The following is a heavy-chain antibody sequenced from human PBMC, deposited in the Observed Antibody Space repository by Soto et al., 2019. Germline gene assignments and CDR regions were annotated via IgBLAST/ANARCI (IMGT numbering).Heavy chain of an antibody. Sequence: EVQLVESGGCLGEPGGSLRLSCAASGFTFSYYWMHWVRQTPEKGLVWVARIYSDGSATTYADSVKGRCTISRDNSKNTLYLQMNSLRADDTAVYYCARGNYGGFDYWGQGTLVTVSS. D-gene: IGHD4-17*01. CDR1: GFTFSYYW. J-gene: IGHJ4*02. V-gene: IGHV3-74*03. CDR3: ARGNYGGFDY. CDR2: IYSDGSAT.